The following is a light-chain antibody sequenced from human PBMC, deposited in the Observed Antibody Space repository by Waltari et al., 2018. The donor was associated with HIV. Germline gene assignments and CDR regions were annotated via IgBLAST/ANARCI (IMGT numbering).Light chain of an antibody. CDR1: SSNIGYYY. V-gene: IGLV1-51*01. CDR2: DNN. J-gene: IGLJ3*02. CDR3: GTWDRSLSVWV. Sequence: QSVLTQPPSVSAAPGQRVTISCSGSSSNIGYYYVSWYQQLPRSATKLLIYDNNKRPSGMPDRFAGSKSGTSATLDITGLQTGDEADYYCGTWDRSLSVWVFGGGTKLTVL.